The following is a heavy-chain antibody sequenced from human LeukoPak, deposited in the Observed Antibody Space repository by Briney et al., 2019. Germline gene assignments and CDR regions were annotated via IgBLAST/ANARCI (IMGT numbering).Heavy chain of an antibody. V-gene: IGHV3-30*18. CDR2: ISYDGSNK. D-gene: IGHD4-23*01. CDR1: GFTFSSYG. J-gene: IGHJ2*01. Sequence: GRSLRLSCAASGFTFSSYGMHWVRQAPGKGLEGVAVISYDGSNKYYADSVKGRFTISRDNSKNTLYLQMNRLRAEDTAVYYCAKDYGGSRTIYWYFDLGGRGTLVTVSS. CDR3: AKDYGGSRTIYWYFDL.